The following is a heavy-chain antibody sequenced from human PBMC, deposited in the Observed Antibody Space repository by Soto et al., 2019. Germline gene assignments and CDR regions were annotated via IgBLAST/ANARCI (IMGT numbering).Heavy chain of an antibody. J-gene: IGHJ6*02. Sequence: QVQLVQSGAEVKKPGSSVKVSCKASGGTFSSYAISWVRQAPGQGLEWMGGIIPIFGTANYAQKFQGRVTITADESTSTDYMELSSLRSEDTAVYYCARGGHDYGDYEDYYYYGMDVWGQGTTVTVSS. CDR1: GGTFSSYA. CDR3: ARGGHDYGDYEDYYYYGMDV. D-gene: IGHD4-17*01. V-gene: IGHV1-69*01. CDR2: IIPIFGTA.